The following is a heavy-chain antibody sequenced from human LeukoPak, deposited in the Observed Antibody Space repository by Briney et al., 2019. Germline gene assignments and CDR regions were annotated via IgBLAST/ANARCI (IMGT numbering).Heavy chain of an antibody. J-gene: IGHJ4*02. CDR1: GFTFSSYE. D-gene: IGHD4-17*01. V-gene: IGHV3-48*03. CDR3: ARATDYGDYVDY. Sequence: GGSLRLSCAASGFTFSSYEMNWVRQAPGKGLEWVSYISSSGSTIYCADSVKGRFTISRDNAKNSPYLQMNSLRAEDTAVYYCARATDYGDYVDYWGQGTLVTVSS. CDR2: ISSSGSTI.